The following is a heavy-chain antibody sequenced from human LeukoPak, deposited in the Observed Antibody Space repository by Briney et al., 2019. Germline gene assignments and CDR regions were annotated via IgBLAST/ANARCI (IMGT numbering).Heavy chain of an antibody. Sequence: GESLKISCKYSGNRFTSNWIVWVRQLPGKGLEWMGTIYPDDSDARYSTSFEGQVIISVDKSSTTAYLQWSSLKASDTAMYYCARPRNGYSSDAFDIWGQGTMVTVSS. J-gene: IGHJ3*02. CDR3: ARPRNGYSSDAFDI. D-gene: IGHD5-18*01. V-gene: IGHV5-51*01. CDR1: GNRFTSNW. CDR2: IYPDDSDA.